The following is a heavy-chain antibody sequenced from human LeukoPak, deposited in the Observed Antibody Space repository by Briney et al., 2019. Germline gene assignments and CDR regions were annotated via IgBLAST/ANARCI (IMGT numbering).Heavy chain of an antibody. CDR3: ARLVGAATDPFDY. D-gene: IGHD1-26*01. V-gene: IGHV4-4*02. J-gene: IGHJ4*02. Sequence: SETLSLTCAVSGGSISSGNWWSWVRQPPGKGLEWIGEIFHSGSTNYNPSLKSRVTISVDKSKNQFSLRMSSVTAADTAVYYCARLVGAATDPFDYWGQGTLVTVSS. CDR2: IFHSGST. CDR1: GGSISSGNW.